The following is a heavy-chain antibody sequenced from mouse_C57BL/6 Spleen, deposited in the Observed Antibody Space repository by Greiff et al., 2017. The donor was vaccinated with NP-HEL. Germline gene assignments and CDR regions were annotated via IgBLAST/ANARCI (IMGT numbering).Heavy chain of an antibody. D-gene: IGHD2-1*01. V-gene: IGHV2-9-1*01. CDR3: ARGGGYGNFFFDY. CDR2: IWTGGGG. J-gene: IGHJ2*01. CDR1: GFSLTSYA. Sequence: VKLVESGPGLVAPSQSLSITCTVSGFSLTSYAISWVRQPPGKGLEWLGVIWTGGGGNYNSALKSRLSISKDNSKSQVFLKMNSLQTDDTARYYCARGGGYGNFFFDYWGQGTTLTVSS.